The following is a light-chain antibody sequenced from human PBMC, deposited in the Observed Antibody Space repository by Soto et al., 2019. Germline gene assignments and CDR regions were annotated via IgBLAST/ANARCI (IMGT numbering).Light chain of an antibody. V-gene: IGKV1-39*01. J-gene: IGKJ3*01. CDR3: QQALRPPLT. CDR2: AAS. CDR1: QTISNY. Sequence: DIHMTQSPSSLSAFVGDRVTITCRSGQTISNYVNWYQQKPGKAPKVLIYAASTLQSGVPSRFSGSGSGADFTLTISSLQPEDFATYYCQQALRPPLTFGPGTKVDIK.